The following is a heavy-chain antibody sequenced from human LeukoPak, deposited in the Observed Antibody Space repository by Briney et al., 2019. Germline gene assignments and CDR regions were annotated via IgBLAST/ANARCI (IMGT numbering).Heavy chain of an antibody. CDR1: GFTFEDYA. J-gene: IGHJ3*02. D-gene: IGHD1-7*01. CDR3: ASGTTAAFDI. V-gene: IGHV3-9*01. Sequence: GGSLRLSCAASGFTFEDYAMHWVRQAPGKGLLGVSGLSWNSGSIGYAVSVKRRFTISRDNAKNSLYLQMNSLRAEDTALYYCASGTTAAFDIWGQGTMVTVSS. CDR2: LSWNSGSI.